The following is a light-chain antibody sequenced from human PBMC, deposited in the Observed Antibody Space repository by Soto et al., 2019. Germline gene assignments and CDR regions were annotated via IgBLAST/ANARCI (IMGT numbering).Light chain of an antibody. J-gene: IGKJ5*01. V-gene: IGKV1-39*01. Sequence: DIQMTQSPSSLSASVGDRVTISCRASQNINMYLNWYQQKPGKAPKLLIYAASTLQSGVHSKFSGSGSGTHFTLTIRSLQPEDFATYYCQQSYSTSITFGQGTRLEIK. CDR3: QQSYSTSIT. CDR2: AAS. CDR1: QNINMY.